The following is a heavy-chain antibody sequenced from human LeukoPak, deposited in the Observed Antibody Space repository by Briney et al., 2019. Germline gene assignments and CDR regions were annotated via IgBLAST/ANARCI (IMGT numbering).Heavy chain of an antibody. J-gene: IGHJ6*02. CDR1: GGSFSGYY. CDR3: ARDRITMVRGVPRYYYYYYGMDV. Sequence: SETLSLTYAVYGGSFSGYYWSWIRQPPGKGLEWIGEINHSGSTNYNPSLKSRVTISVDTSKNQFSLKLSSVTAADTAVYYCARDRITMVRGVPRYYYYYYGMDVWGQGTTVTVSS. D-gene: IGHD3-10*01. V-gene: IGHV4-34*01. CDR2: INHSGST.